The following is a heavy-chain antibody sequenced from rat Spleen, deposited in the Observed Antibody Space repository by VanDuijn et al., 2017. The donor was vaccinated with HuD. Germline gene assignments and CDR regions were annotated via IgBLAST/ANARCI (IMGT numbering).Heavy chain of an antibody. CDR3: TTANYGYNSAY. Sequence: EVQLVESGGGLVQPGRSMKLSCAASGFTFSNYDMAWVRPAPTKGLVWVASISYDGSSTYYRDSVKGRFTISRDNAKSTLYLQMDSLRSEDTATYYCTTANYGYNSAYWGQGVMVTVSS. CDR1: GFTFSNYD. J-gene: IGHJ2*01. CDR2: ISYDGSST. D-gene: IGHD1-9*01. V-gene: IGHV5-20*01.